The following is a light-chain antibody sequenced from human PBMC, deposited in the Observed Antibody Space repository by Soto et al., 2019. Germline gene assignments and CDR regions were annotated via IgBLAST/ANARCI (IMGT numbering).Light chain of an antibody. Sequence: QSVLTQPPSVSGASGQGVTISCTGGSSNIGAGYDVHWYQHLPGTSPKLLMIYEVSKRPSGVPDRFSGSKSGNTASLTVSGLQAEDEADYYCSSYAGSNNFVFGTGTKVTVL. CDR2: EVS. V-gene: IGLV1-40*01. J-gene: IGLJ1*01. CDR3: SSYAGSNNFV. CDR1: SSNIGAGYD.